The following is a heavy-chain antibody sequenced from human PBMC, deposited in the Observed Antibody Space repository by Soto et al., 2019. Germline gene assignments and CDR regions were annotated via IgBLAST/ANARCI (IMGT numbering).Heavy chain of an antibody. CDR3: ARDPRLATRSWGRYFDY. V-gene: IGHV3-30-3*01. Sequence: QVQLVESGGGVVQPGRSLRLSCAASGFTFSSYAMDWVRQAPGKGLEWVAVISYDGSNKYYADSVKGRFTISRDNSKNTLYLQMNSLRAEDTAVYYCARDPRLATRSWGRYFDYWGQGTLVTVSS. CDR2: ISYDGSNK. D-gene: IGHD5-12*01. J-gene: IGHJ4*02. CDR1: GFTFSSYA.